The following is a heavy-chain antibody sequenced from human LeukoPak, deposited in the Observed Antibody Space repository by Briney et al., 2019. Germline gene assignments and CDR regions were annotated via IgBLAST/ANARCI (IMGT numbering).Heavy chain of an antibody. V-gene: IGHV3-53*05. CDR2: IYSGGST. CDR3: TREGVYSPDGSGYHRDAFDI. J-gene: IGHJ3*02. CDR1: GFTVNRNY. D-gene: IGHD3-22*01. Sequence: TGGSLRLSCAASGFTVNRNYMSWVRQAPGKGLEWVSLIYSGGSTYYADSVKGRFTISRDNSKNTLYLQMNSLRAEDTAEYYCTREGVYSPDGSGYHRDAFDIWGQGTVVTVSS.